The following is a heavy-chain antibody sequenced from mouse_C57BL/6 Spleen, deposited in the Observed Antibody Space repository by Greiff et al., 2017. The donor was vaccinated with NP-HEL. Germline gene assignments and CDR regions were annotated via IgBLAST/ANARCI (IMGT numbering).Heavy chain of an antibody. D-gene: IGHD1-1*01. J-gene: IGHJ3*01. CDR2: INPNNGGT. CDR1: GYTFTDYY. V-gene: IGHV1-26*01. CDR3: ARDLTTVVGGGFAY. Sequence: VQLQQSGPELVKPGASVKISCKASGYTFTDYYMNWVKQSHGKSLEWIGDINPNNGGTSYNQKFKGKATLTVDKSSSTAYMELRSLTSEDSAVYYCARDLTTVVGGGFAYWGQGTLVTVSA.